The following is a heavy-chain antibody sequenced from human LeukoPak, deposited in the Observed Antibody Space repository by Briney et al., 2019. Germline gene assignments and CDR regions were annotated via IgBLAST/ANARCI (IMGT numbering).Heavy chain of an antibody. D-gene: IGHD4-23*01. Sequence: SEKVSCKASGRTFSSYAISWVRQAPGQGLEWMGGIIPIFGTANYAQKFQGRVTITADESTSTAYMELSSLRSEDTAVYYCAREGIISTVVTPDAFDICGQGTMVTVSS. CDR3: AREGIISTVVTPDAFDI. V-gene: IGHV1-69*13. CDR2: IIPIFGTA. CDR1: GRTFSSYA. J-gene: IGHJ3*02.